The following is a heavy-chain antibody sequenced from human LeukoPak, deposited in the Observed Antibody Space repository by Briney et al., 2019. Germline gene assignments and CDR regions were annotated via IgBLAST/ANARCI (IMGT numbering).Heavy chain of an antibody. Sequence: QPGGSLRLSCAASGFTFSNFEMNWVRQAPGKGLEWLAYITSSGSAIYYADSVKGRFTISRDNAKNSLYLHMKGLRAEDTAVYYCARGRNLRYYFDYWGQGTPVTVS. V-gene: IGHV3-48*03. CDR1: GFTFSNFE. CDR2: ITSSGSAI. J-gene: IGHJ4*02. CDR3: ARGRNLRYYFDY. D-gene: IGHD3-3*01.